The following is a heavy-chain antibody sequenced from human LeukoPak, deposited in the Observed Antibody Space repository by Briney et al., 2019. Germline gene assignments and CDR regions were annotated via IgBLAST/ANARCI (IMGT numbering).Heavy chain of an antibody. V-gene: IGHV3-33*01. D-gene: IGHD3-22*01. Sequence: GGSLRLSCAASGFTFSSYGMHWVRQAPGKGLEWVAVIWYDGSNKYYADSVKGRFTISRDNSKNTLYLQMNSLRAEDTAVYYCARPIYYDSSGDYYFDYWGQGTLVTVSS. CDR3: ARPIYYDSSGDYYFDY. CDR1: GFTFSSYG. J-gene: IGHJ4*02. CDR2: IWYDGSNK.